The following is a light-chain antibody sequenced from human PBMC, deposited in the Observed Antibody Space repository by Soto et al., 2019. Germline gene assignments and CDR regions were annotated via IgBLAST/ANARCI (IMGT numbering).Light chain of an antibody. CDR1: SSDVGGYNF. V-gene: IGLV2-8*01. Sequence: QSALTQPPSASGSPGQSVTISCTGTSSDVGGYNFDSWYQQHPGKVPRLIIYDVTKRPSGVPNRFSGSKSGNTSSLIVSGLQAEDEADDYCSSYAGANIVMFGGGTKVTVL. CDR3: SSYAGANIVM. CDR2: DVT. J-gene: IGLJ3*02.